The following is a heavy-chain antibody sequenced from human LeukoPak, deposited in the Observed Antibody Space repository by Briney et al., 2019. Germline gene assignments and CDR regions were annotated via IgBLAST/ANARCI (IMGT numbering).Heavy chain of an antibody. D-gene: IGHD3-16*01. CDR2: ISAYNGNT. CDR3: ARETSQKGADYMDV. Sequence: ASVKVSCKASGYTFTSYGISWVRQAPGQGLEWMGWISAYNGNTNYAQKLQGRVTMTTDTSTSTAYMELSRLRSDDTAVYYCARETSQKGADYMDVWGKGTTVTISS. CDR1: GYTFTSYG. J-gene: IGHJ6*03. V-gene: IGHV1-18*01.